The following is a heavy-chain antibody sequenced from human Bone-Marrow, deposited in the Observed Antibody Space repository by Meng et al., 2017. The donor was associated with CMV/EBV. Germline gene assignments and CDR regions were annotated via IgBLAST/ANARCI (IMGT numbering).Heavy chain of an antibody. CDR1: GFTFSSYG. CDR3: AKDLGLLLRVFDY. V-gene: IGHV3-33*06. Sequence: GESLKISCAASGFTFSSYGMHWVRQAPGKGLEWVAVIWYDGSNKYYADSVKGRFTISRDNSKNTLYLQMNSLRAEDTAVYYGAKDLGLLLRVFDYWGQGTLVTVSS. CDR2: IWYDGSNK. D-gene: IGHD3-16*01. J-gene: IGHJ4*02.